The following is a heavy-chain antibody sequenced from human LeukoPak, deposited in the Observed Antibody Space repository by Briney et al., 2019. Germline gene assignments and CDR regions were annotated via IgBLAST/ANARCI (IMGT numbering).Heavy chain of an antibody. CDR2: ISGSGGST. J-gene: IGHJ4*02. CDR1: GFTFSSYA. Sequence: GGSLRLSCAASGFTFSSYAMSWVRQAPGKGLEWVSAISGSGGSTYYADSVKGRFTISRDNSKNSLYLQMNSLRAEDTAVYYCAKDIVLMVYAIAFDYWGQGTLVTVSS. D-gene: IGHD2-8*01. V-gene: IGHV3-23*01. CDR3: AKDIVLMVYAIAFDY.